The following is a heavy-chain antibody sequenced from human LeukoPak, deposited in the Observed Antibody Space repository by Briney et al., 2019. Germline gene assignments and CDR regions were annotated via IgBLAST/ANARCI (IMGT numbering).Heavy chain of an antibody. V-gene: IGHV4-61*02. CDR3: ARMTGSAWELLIDS. J-gene: IGHJ4*02. CDR2: IYSSGTT. Sequence: SETLSLTCTVSGDSINSGNHYWSWIRQPAGKGLEWIGRIYSSGTTNYNPSLKNRVTISLDTSKNHFSLKLSSVTAADTAIYYCARMTGSAWELLIDSWGPGTLVTVSS. D-gene: IGHD1-26*01. CDR1: GDSINSGNHY.